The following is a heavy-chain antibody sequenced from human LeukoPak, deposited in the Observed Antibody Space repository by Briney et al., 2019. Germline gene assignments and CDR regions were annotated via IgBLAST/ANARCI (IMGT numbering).Heavy chain of an antibody. V-gene: IGHV1-8*01. CDR1: GYTFTSYD. J-gene: IGHJ4*02. Sequence: ASVKVSCKASGYTFTSYDINWVRQATGQGLEWMGWMNPNSGNTGYAQKFQGRVTMTRDTSTSTVYMELSSLRSEDTAVYYCARAITVTTWWDYWGQGTLVTVSS. CDR2: MNPNSGNT. D-gene: IGHD4-17*01. CDR3: ARAITVTTWWDY.